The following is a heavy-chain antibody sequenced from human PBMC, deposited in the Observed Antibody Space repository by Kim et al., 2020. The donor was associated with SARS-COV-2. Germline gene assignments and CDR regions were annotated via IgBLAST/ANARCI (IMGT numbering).Heavy chain of an antibody. J-gene: IGHJ6*02. CDR1: GGTFSSYA. D-gene: IGHD1-26*01. CDR3: ARTIVGATPYGMDV. Sequence: SVKVSCKPSGGTFSSYAISWVRQAPGQGLEWMGGIIPIFGTANYAQKFQGRVTITADESTSTAYMELSSLRSEDTAVYYCARTIVGATPYGMDVWGQGTTVTVSS. V-gene: IGHV1-69*13. CDR2: IIPIFGTA.